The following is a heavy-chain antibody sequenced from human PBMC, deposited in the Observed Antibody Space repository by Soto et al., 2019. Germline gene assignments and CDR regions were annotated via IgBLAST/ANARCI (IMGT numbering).Heavy chain of an antibody. CDR2: INPSGGST. J-gene: IGHJ6*02. D-gene: IGHD3-22*01. Sequence: ASEKVSCKASGYTFTSHYMHWVRQAPGQGLEWMGIINPSGGSTSYAQKFQGRVTMTRDKSTSTVYMELSSLRSEYTAVYYCARDLGSSGFHGMDVWGQGTTVTVSS. V-gene: IGHV1-46*01. CDR3: ARDLGSSGFHGMDV. CDR1: GYTFTSHY.